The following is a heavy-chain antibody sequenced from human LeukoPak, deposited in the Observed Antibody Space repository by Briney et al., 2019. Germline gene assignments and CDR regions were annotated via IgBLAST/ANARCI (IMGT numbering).Heavy chain of an antibody. V-gene: IGHV1-8*01. CDR3: AREYYYDSSALPNDY. CDR1: GYTFTSYD. Sequence: GASVKVSCTASGYTFTSYDIHWVRQATGQGLEWMGWMNPNSGNTGYAQKFQGRVTMTRNTSISTAYMELSSLRSEDTAVYYCAREYYYDSSALPNDYWGQGTLVTVSS. CDR2: MNPNSGNT. D-gene: IGHD3-22*01. J-gene: IGHJ4*02.